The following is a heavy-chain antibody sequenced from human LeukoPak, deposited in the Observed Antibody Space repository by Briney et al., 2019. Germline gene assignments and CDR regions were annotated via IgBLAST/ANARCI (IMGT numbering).Heavy chain of an antibody. CDR1: GFTFTDTY. J-gene: IGHJ4*02. Sequence: PGGSLRLSCAVSGFTFTDTYMTWIRQAPGKGLESLSYISPSGTDISYADSVKGRFTISRDNAKNSLYLQMNSLRAEDTAVYYCVRGIHHRVPKENFDYWGQGTLVTVSS. V-gene: IGHV3-11*04. CDR2: ISPSGTDI. CDR3: VRGIHHRVPKENFDY. D-gene: IGHD4/OR15-4a*01.